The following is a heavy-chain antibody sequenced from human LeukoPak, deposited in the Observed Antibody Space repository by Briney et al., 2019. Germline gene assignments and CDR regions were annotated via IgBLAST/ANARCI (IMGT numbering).Heavy chain of an antibody. CDR1: GFTSSSYW. CDR3: ASLVYYYYYMDV. J-gene: IGHJ6*03. Sequence: PGGSLRLSCAASGFTSSSYWMSWVRQAPGKGLEWVANIKQDGSEKYYVDSVKGRFTISRDNDKNSLYLQMNSLRAEDTAVYYCASLVYYYYYMDVWGKGTTVTVSS. D-gene: IGHD2-15*01. V-gene: IGHV3-7*01. CDR2: IKQDGSEK.